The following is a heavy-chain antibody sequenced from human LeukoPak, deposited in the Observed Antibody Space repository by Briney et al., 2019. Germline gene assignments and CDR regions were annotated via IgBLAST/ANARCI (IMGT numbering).Heavy chain of an antibody. V-gene: IGHV1-2*02. CDR3: AREDGDDIFDY. CDR1: GYTFTGYY. Sequence: ASVMVSCKASGYTFTGYYMHWLRQAPGQGPEWMGWINPNSGYTYFAQKFQDRVSMTRDTSINTAYMELSRLTSDDSAVYFCAREDGDDIFDYWGPGTLVTVSS. D-gene: IGHD3-10*01. CDR2: INPNSGYT. J-gene: IGHJ4*02.